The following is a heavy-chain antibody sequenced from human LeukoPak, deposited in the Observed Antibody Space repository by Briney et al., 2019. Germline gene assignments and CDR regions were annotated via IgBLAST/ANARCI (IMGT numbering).Heavy chain of an antibody. V-gene: IGHV3-23*01. CDR1: GFTFSSYA. Sequence: GGSLRLSCAASGFTFSSYAMSWVRQAPGKGLEWVSAISGSGGSTYYADSVKGRLTISRDNSKNTLYLQMNSLRAEDTAVYYCAKLGRVVVAASSEIDYWGQGTLVTVSS. CDR2: ISGSGGST. CDR3: AKLGRVVVAASSEIDY. J-gene: IGHJ4*02. D-gene: IGHD2-15*01.